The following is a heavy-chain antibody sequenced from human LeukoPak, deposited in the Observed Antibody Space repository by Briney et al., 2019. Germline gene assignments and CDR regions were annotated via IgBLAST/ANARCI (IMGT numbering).Heavy chain of an antibody. Sequence: GASVKVSCKASGYTFTGYYMHWVRQAPGQGLEWMGWINPKSGGTNYAQKFQGRVTMTRDTSISTAYMELSRLRSDDTAVYYCAREINSVATIDYWGQGTLVTVSS. CDR1: GYTFTGYY. V-gene: IGHV1-2*02. CDR2: INPKSGGT. J-gene: IGHJ4*02. D-gene: IGHD5-12*01. CDR3: AREINSVATIDY.